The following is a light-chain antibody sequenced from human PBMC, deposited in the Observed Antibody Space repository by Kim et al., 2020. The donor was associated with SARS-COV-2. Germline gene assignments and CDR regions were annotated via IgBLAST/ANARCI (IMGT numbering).Light chain of an antibody. J-gene: IGKJ2*01. CDR2: AAS. CDR3: QQSYSTLYT. V-gene: IGKV1-39*01. Sequence: SASVGDRVTITCRASQSISSYLNWYQQKPGKAPKLLIYAASSLQSGVPLRFSGSGSGTDFTLTISSLQPEDFATYYCQQSYSTLYTFGQGTKLEI. CDR1: QSISSY.